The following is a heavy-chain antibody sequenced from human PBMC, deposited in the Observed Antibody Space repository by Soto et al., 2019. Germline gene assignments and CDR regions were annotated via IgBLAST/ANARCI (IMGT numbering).Heavy chain of an antibody. J-gene: IGHJ5*02. V-gene: IGHV3-21*01. CDR1: GFTFSSYS. Sequence: GGSLRLSCAASGFTFSSYSRNWVRQAPGKGLEWVSSISSSSSYIYYADSVKGRFTISRDNAKNSVYLQMNSLRAEDTAVYYCARDLNGVSAAEFDPWGQGTLVTVSS. CDR3: ARDLNGVSAAEFDP. CDR2: ISSSSSYI. D-gene: IGHD6-13*01.